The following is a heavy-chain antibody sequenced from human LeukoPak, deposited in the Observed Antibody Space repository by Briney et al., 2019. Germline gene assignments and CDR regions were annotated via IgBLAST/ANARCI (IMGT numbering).Heavy chain of an antibody. D-gene: IGHD3-22*01. CDR2: ISGGGGSS. CDR1: GFTFSSYA. Sequence: GGSLRLSCAASGFTFSSYAMSWVRQAPGKGLEWVSVISGGGGSSYYADSVKGRFTISRDNSKNTLYLQMNSLRAEDTAVYYCAKAVSSGYYGASDIWGQGTMVTVSS. CDR3: AKAVSSGYYGASDI. V-gene: IGHV3-23*01. J-gene: IGHJ3*02.